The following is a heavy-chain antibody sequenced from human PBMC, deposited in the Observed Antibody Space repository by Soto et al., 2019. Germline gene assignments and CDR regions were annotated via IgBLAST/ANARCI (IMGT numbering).Heavy chain of an antibody. CDR1: GGSVSSGSYY. D-gene: IGHD4-17*01. Sequence: PSETLSLTCIVSGGSVSSGSYYWSWIRQPPGKGLEWIGYIYYSGSTNYNPSLKSRVTISVDTSTNRFSLRLSSVTAADTAVYYCARTDYGGNSFYYYGLDVWGQGTTVTVSS. V-gene: IGHV4-61*01. CDR3: ARTDYGGNSFYYYGLDV. J-gene: IGHJ6*02. CDR2: IYYSGST.